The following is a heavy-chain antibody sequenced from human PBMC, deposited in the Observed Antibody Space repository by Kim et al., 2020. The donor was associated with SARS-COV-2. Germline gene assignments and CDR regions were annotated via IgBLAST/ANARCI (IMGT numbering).Heavy chain of an antibody. D-gene: IGHD3-10*01. CDR2: ISSSGSTI. V-gene: IGHV3-48*03. CDR1: GFTFSSYE. CDR3: ARSGGLELEYYYGSGEVDY. J-gene: IGHJ4*01. Sequence: GGSLRLSCAASGFTFSSYEMNWVRQAPGKGLEWVSYISSSGSTIYYADSVKGRFTISRDNAKNSLYLQMNSLRAEDTAVYYCARSGGLELEYYYGSGEVDYCGHGALVTLSS.